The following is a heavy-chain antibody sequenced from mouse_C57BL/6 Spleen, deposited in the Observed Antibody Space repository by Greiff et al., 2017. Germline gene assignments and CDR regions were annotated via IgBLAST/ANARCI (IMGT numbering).Heavy chain of an antibody. CDR1: GYTFTSYT. CDR3: ARSDYYGSSPAWFAY. J-gene: IGHJ3*01. D-gene: IGHD1-1*01. V-gene: IGHV1-4*01. CDR2: INPSSGYT. Sequence: VKLMESGAELARPGASVKMSCKASGYTFTSYTMHWVKQRPGQGLEWIGYINPSSGYTKYNQKFKDKATLTADKSSSTAYMQLSSLTSEDSAVYYCARSDYYGSSPAWFAYWGQGTLVTVSA.